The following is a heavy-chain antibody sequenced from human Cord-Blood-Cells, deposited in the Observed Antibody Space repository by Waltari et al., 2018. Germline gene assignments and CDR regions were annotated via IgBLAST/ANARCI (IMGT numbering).Heavy chain of an antibody. CDR2: IKQDGSEK. CDR1: GFTVSSYW. CDR3: ARPGGSSSL. D-gene: IGHD6-6*01. V-gene: IGHV3-7*01. Sequence: EVQLVESGGGLVQPGGSLRLSCAASGFTVSSYWLSWVRQAPGKGLEWVANIKQDGSEKYYVDSVKGRFTISRDNAKNSLYLQMNSLRAEDTAVYYCARPGGSSSLWGQGTLVTVSS. J-gene: IGHJ4*02.